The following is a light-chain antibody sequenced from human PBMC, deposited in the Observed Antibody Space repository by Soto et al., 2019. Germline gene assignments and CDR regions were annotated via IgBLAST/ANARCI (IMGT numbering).Light chain of an antibody. J-gene: IGKJ4*01. CDR1: QTITTTF. CDR2: GAS. V-gene: IGKV3-20*01. Sequence: EIVLTQSPGTLSLSPGERATLSCRASQTITTTFLAWYQQKPGQAPRLLIYGASRRATVTPDRFSGSGSGTDFTLTISKLEPEDFAVYYWQQFGFSPTFGGGTKVEIK. CDR3: QQFGFSPT.